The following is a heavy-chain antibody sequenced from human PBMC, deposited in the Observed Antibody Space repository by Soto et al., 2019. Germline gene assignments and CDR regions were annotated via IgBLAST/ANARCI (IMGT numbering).Heavy chain of an antibody. Sequence: EVQLVESGGGLGQPGGSLRLSCAPSGFTFSSYWMHWVRQAPGKGLVWVSRINSDGRSTSYADSVKGRFTISRDNAKDQLYLQMDRLGAEDTAVYFCARGGSLNWYFDLRGRGTLVMVSS. D-gene: IGHD1-26*01. CDR3: ARGGSLNWYFDL. J-gene: IGHJ2*01. V-gene: IGHV3-74*01. CDR2: INSDGRST. CDR1: GFTFSSYW.